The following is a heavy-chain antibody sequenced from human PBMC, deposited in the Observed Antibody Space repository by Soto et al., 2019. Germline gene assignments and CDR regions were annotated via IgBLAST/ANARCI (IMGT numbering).Heavy chain of an antibody. CDR2: ISTYNGNT. J-gene: IGHJ3*02. CDR1: GYSFTRYG. Sequence: ASVKVSCKASGYSFTRYGITWVRQAPGQGLEWLGRISTYNGNTNYAQKLQGRVTMSADTSTTTAYMELRSLRSDDTAVYYCAIAPVYRTDRGAFDSWGQGTMVT. V-gene: IGHV1-18*01. CDR3: AIAPVYRTDRGAFDS. D-gene: IGHD1-26*01.